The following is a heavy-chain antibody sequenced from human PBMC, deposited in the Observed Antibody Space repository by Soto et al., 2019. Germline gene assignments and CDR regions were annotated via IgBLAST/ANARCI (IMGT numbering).Heavy chain of an antibody. CDR2: IYPDDSTT. J-gene: IGHJ6*02. CDR1: GNTFTNYW. D-gene: IGHD6-19*01. CDR3: ARSFSSGWNSPPHFYGLDV. Sequence: PGESLKISCKVSGNTFTNYWIGWVRQMPGKGLEWMGIIYPDDSTTRYSPSLKGQVTMSADKSISTAYLQWSSLRASDTAMYYCARSFSSGWNSPPHFYGLDVWGPGTTVTVSS. V-gene: IGHV5-51*01.